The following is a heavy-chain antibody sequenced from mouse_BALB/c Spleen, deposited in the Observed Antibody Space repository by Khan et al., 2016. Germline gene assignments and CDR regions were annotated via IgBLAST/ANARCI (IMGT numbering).Heavy chain of an antibody. CDR3: ARAGYYGYLAY. D-gene: IGHD1-1*01. Sequence: EVKLLESGGGLVQPGGSLKLSCAASGFDFSRYWMSWVRQAPGKGLEWIGEINPDSSTINYTPSLKDKFIISRDNAKNKLYLQMSKVRSEDTALDYCARAGYYGYLAYWGQGTLVTVSA. V-gene: IGHV4-1*02. CDR2: INPDSSTI. J-gene: IGHJ3*01. CDR1: GFDFSRYW.